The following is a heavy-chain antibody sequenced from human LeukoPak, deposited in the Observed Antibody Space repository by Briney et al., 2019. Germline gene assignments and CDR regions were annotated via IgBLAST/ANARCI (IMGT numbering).Heavy chain of an antibody. V-gene: IGHV4-59*01. CDR1: GGSISSYY. CDR3: ARRHNSWYMFMDV. Sequence: KPSETLSLTCTVSGGSISSYYWSWIRQPPGKGLEWIGYIYYSGSTNYNPSLKSRVTISVDTSKNQFSLKLSSVTAADTAVYYCARRHNSWYMFMDVWGKGTTVTISS. D-gene: IGHD6-13*01. CDR2: IYYSGST. J-gene: IGHJ6*03.